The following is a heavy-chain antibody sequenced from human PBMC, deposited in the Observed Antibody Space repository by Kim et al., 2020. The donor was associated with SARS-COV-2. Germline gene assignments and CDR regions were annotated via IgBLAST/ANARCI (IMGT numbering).Heavy chain of an antibody. Sequence: GGSLRLSCAASGFTFSSYAMSWVRQAPGKGLEWVSAISGSGGSTYYADSVKGRFTISRDNSKNTLYLQMNSLRAEDTAVYYCAKDYYDSSGYISYFDYWGQGTLVTVSS. CDR1: GFTFSSYA. V-gene: IGHV3-23*01. J-gene: IGHJ4*02. D-gene: IGHD3-22*01. CDR3: AKDYYDSSGYISYFDY. CDR2: ISGSGGST.